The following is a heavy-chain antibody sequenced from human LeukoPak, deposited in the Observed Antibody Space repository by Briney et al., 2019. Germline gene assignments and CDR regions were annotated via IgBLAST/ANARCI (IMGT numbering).Heavy chain of an antibody. CDR3: ARGPIVVVPAAVKTYFYYYMDV. Sequence: GASVKVSCKASGYTFTTYGISWVRQAPGQGLEWMGWISGFNGNTNYAQKLQGRVTMTTDTSTSTAYMDLRSLRSDDTAVYFCARGPIVVVPAAVKTYFYYYMDVWGKGTTVTVSS. CDR1: GYTFTTYG. CDR2: ISGFNGNT. V-gene: IGHV1-18*01. J-gene: IGHJ6*03. D-gene: IGHD2-2*01.